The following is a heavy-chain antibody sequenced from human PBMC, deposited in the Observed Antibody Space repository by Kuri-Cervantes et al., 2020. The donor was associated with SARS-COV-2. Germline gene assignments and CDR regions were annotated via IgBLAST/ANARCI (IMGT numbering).Heavy chain of an antibody. J-gene: IGHJ3*02. CDR3: ARDSCDWNPDGLDI. CDR2: INPDTGNA. Sequence: ASVKVSCKASGYTFITSDINWVRQATGQGLEWMGWINPDTGNAGYAQKFQGRVTVTRDTSTSTAFMELSSLRSDDTAVYYCARDSCDWNPDGLDIWGQGTMVTVSS. V-gene: IGHV1-8*02. D-gene: IGHD1-1*01. CDR1: GYTFITSD.